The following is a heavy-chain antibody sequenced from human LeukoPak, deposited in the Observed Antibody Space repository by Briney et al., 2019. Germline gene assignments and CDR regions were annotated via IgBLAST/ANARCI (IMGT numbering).Heavy chain of an antibody. V-gene: IGHV1-2*02. D-gene: IGHD6-19*01. CDR3: ARDQVAVAGTGFDY. J-gene: IGHJ4*02. CDR2: IYPKSGGT. CDR1: GYTFADYY. Sequence: ASVKVSCKTSGYTFADYYIHWVRQAPGQGLDWMGWIYPKSGGTNSAQKFQGRVTMTRDTSISTAYMELSRLRSDDTAIYYCARDQVAVAGTGFDYWGQGTLVTVSS.